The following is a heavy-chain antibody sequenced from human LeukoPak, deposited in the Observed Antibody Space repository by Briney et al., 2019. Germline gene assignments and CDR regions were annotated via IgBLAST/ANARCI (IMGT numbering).Heavy chain of an antibody. D-gene: IGHD3-22*01. CDR1: GFTFSSYA. Sequence: TGGSLRLSCAASGFTFSSYAMTWVRQSPGKGLEWVSTITGGGGSTYYADSVKGRFTISRDNFKDTLHLQMHSLSAADTAVYFCARYYFDSSGRYFDYWGQGTLVTVSS. CDR3: ARYYFDSSGRYFDY. J-gene: IGHJ4*02. CDR2: ITGGGGST. V-gene: IGHV3-23*01.